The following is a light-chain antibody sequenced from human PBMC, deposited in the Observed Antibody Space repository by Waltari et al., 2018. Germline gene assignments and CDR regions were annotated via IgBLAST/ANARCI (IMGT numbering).Light chain of an antibody. V-gene: IGKV1-39*01. CDR1: QSISNY. J-gene: IGKJ1*01. CDR2: AAS. Sequence: DIQMPQSPSSLSASVGDRVTITCRASQSISNYLNWYQQRPGKAPKFLIYAASSLQSGVPSRFSGSGSGTLFTLTITSLQPEDFATYYCQQSYNTPKTFGQGTKVEVK. CDR3: QQSYNTPKT.